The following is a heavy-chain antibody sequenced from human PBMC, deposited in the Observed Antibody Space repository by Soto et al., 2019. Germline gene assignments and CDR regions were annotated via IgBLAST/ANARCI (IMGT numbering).Heavy chain of an antibody. Sequence: ASVKVSWKVSGYTLTELSMHWVRQAPGKGLEWMGGFDPEDGETIYAQKFQGRVTMTEDTSTDTAYMELSSLRSEDTAVYYCATDLGMIAAPPTGDYWGQGTLVTVSS. J-gene: IGHJ4*02. CDR2: FDPEDGET. CDR1: GYTLTELS. V-gene: IGHV1-24*01. CDR3: ATDLGMIAAPPTGDY. D-gene: IGHD6-6*01.